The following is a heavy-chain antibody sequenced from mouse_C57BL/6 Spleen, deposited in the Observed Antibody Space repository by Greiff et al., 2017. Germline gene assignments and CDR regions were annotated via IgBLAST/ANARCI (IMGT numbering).Heavy chain of an antibody. V-gene: IGHV1-82*01. CDR3: ARESMVTTDFAY. CDR1: GYAFSSSW. Sequence: VQLQQSGPELVKPGASVEISCKASGYAFSSSWMNWVKQRPGKGLEWIGRIYPGDGDTNYNGKFKGKATLTADKSSSTAYMQLSSLTSEDAAVYCCARESMVTTDFAYWGQGTMVTVSS. CDR2: IYPGDGDT. D-gene: IGHD2-2*01. J-gene: IGHJ3*01.